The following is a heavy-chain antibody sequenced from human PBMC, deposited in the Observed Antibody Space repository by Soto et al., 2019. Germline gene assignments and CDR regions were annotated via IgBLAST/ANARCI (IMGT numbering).Heavy chain of an antibody. CDR2: IYYGGST. Sequence: QVQLQESGPGLVKPSQTLSLTCTVSGGSISSGGYYWSWIRQHPGKGLEWIGYIYYGGSTYYNPSLKTRFTISVHTSKSQFSLKLSPVTAADTAVYYCATYGSWTYNPPTVDYCAQGTLVTVSS. V-gene: IGHV4-31*03. D-gene: IGHD3-10*01. CDR1: GGSISSGGYY. CDR3: ATYGSWTYNPPTVDY. J-gene: IGHJ4*02.